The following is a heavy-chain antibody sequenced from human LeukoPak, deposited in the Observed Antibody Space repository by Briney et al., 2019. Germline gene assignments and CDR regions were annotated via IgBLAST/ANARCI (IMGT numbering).Heavy chain of an antibody. V-gene: IGHV3-53*01. Sequence: TGGSLRLSCAASGFTVSSNYMSWVRQAPGKGLEWVSVIYSGGSTYYADSVKGRFTISRDNSKNTLYLQMNSLRAEDTAVYYCAPQPGWSAAVYYMDVWGKGTTVTVSS. CDR1: GFTVSSNY. CDR3: APQPGWSAAVYYMDV. D-gene: IGHD6-13*01. J-gene: IGHJ6*03. CDR2: IYSGGST.